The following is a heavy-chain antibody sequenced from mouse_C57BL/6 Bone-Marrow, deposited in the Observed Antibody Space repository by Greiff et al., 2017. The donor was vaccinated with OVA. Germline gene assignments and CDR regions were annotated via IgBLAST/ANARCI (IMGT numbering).Heavy chain of an antibody. V-gene: IGHV1-82*01. CDR2: IYPGDGDT. J-gene: IGHJ1*03. D-gene: IGHD1-1*01. CDR3: ARSNYGSSGDWYFDV. Sequence: QVQLQQSGPELVKPGASVKISCKASGYAFSSSWMNWVKQRPGKGLEWIGRIYPGDGDTNYNGKFKGKATLTADKSSSTAYMQLSSLTSEDSAVYVCARSNYGSSGDWYFDVWGTGTTVTVSS. CDR1: GYAFSSSW.